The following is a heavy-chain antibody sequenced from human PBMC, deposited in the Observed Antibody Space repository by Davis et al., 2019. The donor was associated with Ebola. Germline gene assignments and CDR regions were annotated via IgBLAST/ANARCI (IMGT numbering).Heavy chain of an antibody. J-gene: IGHJ4*02. CDR1: GGSISGDY. Sequence: SETLSLTCTVSGGSISGDYWSWIRQPPGKGLEWIGYIHDSGSTNYNPSLKSRLTISVDTSKNQFSLKLSSVTVADTAVYYCARGRSAGIDYWGQGTLVTVSS. CDR2: IHDSGST. V-gene: IGHV4-59*12. CDR3: ARGRSAGIDY.